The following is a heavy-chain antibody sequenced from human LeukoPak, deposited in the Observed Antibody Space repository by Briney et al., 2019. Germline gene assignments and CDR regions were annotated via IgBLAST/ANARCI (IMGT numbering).Heavy chain of an antibody. Sequence: PGGSLRLSCAASGFTFSNYDMNWVRQAPGKGLEWVSYISSSSSTIYYADSVEGRFTISRDNSKNTLYLQMNSLRAEDRAVYYCAKDRGVRGSQIDYWGQGTLVTVSS. J-gene: IGHJ4*02. V-gene: IGHV3-48*01. CDR2: ISSSSSTI. D-gene: IGHD3-10*01. CDR1: GFTFSNYD. CDR3: AKDRGVRGSQIDY.